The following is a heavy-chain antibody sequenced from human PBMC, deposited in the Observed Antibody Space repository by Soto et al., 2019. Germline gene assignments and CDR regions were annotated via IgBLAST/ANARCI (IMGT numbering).Heavy chain of an antibody. D-gene: IGHD3-9*01. V-gene: IGHV1-69*01. CDR2: IIPIFGTA. CDR3: ARGSYDILTGYTTPFDP. CDR1: GGTFSSYA. J-gene: IGHJ5*02. Sequence: QVQLVQSGAEVKKPGSSVKVSCKASGGTFSSYAISWVRQAPGQGLEWMGGIIPIFGTANYAQKFQGRVTITADESTCTAYMELSSLRSEDTAVYYCARGSYDILTGYTTPFDPWGQGTLVTVSS.